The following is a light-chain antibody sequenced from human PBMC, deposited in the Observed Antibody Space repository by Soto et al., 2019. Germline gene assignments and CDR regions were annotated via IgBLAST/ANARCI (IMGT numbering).Light chain of an antibody. V-gene: IGKV1-39*01. Sequence: EIQMTQSPSTLSASVGDRVTITCRASQSISSYLNWYQQKPGKAPKLLIYAASSLQSGVPSRFSGSGSGTDFTLTISIQQPDDVATYYCQHSNSTPLTFGGGTKVEIK. CDR1: QSISSY. CDR2: AAS. J-gene: IGKJ4*01. CDR3: QHSNSTPLT.